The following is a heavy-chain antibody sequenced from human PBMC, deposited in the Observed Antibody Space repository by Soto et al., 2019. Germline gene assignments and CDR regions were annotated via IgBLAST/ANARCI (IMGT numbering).Heavy chain of an antibody. V-gene: IGHV4-31*03. CDR2: IYYSGST. CDR3: ARTTVTTYGAFDI. CDR1: GGSISSGGYY. J-gene: IGHJ3*02. Sequence: SETLSLTCTVSGGSISSGGYYWSWIRQHPGKGLEWIGYIYYSGSTYYNPSLKSRVTISVDTSKNQFSLKLSSVTAADTAVYYCARTTVTTYGAFDIWGQGTMVTVSS. D-gene: IGHD4-17*01.